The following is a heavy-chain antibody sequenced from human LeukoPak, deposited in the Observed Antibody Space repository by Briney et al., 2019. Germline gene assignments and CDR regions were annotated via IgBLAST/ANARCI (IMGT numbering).Heavy chain of an antibody. V-gene: IGHV3-15*01. CDR2: IKSKSDGGTT. Sequence: GGSLRLSCTASGFTFGDYAISWVRQAPGKGLEWIGRIKSKSDGGTTDYAAPVKGRFTISRDDSKNTLYLRMNSLKIEDTAVYYCTTETGKWLRFLARESRYYYYYYMDVWGKGTTVTISS. J-gene: IGHJ6*03. D-gene: IGHD5-12*01. CDR1: GFTFGDYA. CDR3: TTETGKWLRFLARESRYYYYYYMDV.